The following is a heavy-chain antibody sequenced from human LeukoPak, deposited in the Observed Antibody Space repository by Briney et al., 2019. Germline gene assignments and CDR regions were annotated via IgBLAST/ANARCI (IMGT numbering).Heavy chain of an antibody. V-gene: IGHV3-33*01. CDR1: GFTFSSYG. D-gene: IGHD6-19*01. J-gene: IGHJ4*02. CDR3: ARGGSSGWSFFDY. Sequence: QPGRSLRLSCAASGFTFSSYGMHWVRQAPGKGLEWVAVIWYDGSNKYYADSVKGRFTISRDNSKNTLYLQMNSLRAEDTAVYYCARGGSSGWSFFDYWGQGTLVTVSS. CDR2: IWYDGSNK.